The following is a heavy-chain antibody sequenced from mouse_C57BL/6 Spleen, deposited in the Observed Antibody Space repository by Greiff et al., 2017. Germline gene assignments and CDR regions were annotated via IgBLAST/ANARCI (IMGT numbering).Heavy chain of an antibody. Sequence: VQLQESGPGLVQPSQSLSITCTASGFSLTSYGVNWVRQSPGKGLEWLGVICRGGSTDYNAAFMSRLCITKDHFQRQILLKMNSLQADDATISYCVIGGNYLCAMDYWGQGTSVTVSS. J-gene: IGHJ4*01. D-gene: IGHD2-1*01. CDR1: GFSLTSYG. CDR2: ICRGGST. CDR3: VIGGNYLCAMDY. V-gene: IGHV2-5*01.